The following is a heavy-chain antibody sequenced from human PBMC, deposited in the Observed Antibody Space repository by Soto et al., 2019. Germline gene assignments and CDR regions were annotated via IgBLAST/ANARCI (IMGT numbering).Heavy chain of an antibody. V-gene: IGHV4-59*01. CDR3: ARYSGRYSYNWFDP. J-gene: IGHJ5*02. Sequence: PSETLSLTCTVSGGSISSYYWSWIRQPPGKGLEWIGYIYYSGTTNYNPSLKSRVTISVDTSKNQFSLKLSSVTAADTAVYYYARYSGRYSYNWFDPWGQGTLVTVSS. CDR2: IYYSGTT. D-gene: IGHD1-26*01. CDR1: GGSISSYY.